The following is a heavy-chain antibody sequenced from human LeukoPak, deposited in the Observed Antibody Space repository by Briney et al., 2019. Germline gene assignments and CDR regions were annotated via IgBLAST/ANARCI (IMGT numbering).Heavy chain of an antibody. V-gene: IGHV3-11*01. J-gene: IGHJ5*02. CDR3: ARGYVDTAMVTWFDP. Sequence: PGGSLRLSCAASGFTFNDYYMGWIRQAPGKGLEWVSSISRGGNSLYYADSVRGRFTISRDNSKNTLYLQMNSLRAEDTAVYYCARGYVDTAMVTWFDPWGQGTLVTVSS. CDR1: GFTFNDYY. CDR2: ISRGGNSL. D-gene: IGHD5-18*01.